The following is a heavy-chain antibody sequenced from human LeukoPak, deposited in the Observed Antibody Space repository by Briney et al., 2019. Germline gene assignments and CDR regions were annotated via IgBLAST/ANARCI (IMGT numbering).Heavy chain of an antibody. D-gene: IGHD2-8*01. CDR2: LWSDGHKQ. CDR1: GLTFNYYG. CDR3: ARDDDTNSRYSRLVY. V-gene: IGHV3-33*01. Sequence: GGSLRLSCAASGLTFNYYGMHWVRQAPGKGLEWVAVLWSDGHKQYYADSVKGRFTLSRDTSKNTLYLQMNSLRAEDTAVYYCARDDDTNSRYSRLVYWGQGTLVTVSS. J-gene: IGHJ4*02.